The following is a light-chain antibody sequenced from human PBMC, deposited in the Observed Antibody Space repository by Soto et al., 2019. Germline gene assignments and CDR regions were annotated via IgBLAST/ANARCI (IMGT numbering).Light chain of an antibody. CDR3: QSYDSSLSAWV. J-gene: IGLJ3*02. CDR1: SGSVSTSYY. CDR2: NTT. Sequence: QTVVTQEPSFSVSPGGTVILTCGLTSGSVSTSYYPSWYQQSPGLAPRTLIYNTTTRSSGVPDRFSGSKSGTSASLAITGLQAEDEADYYCQSYDSSLSAWVFGGGTKLTVL. V-gene: IGLV8-61*01.